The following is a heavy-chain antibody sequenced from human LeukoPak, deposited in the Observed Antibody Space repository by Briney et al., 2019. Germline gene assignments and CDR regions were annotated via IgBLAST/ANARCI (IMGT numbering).Heavy chain of an antibody. CDR3: ARDLFRFLEMFDP. D-gene: IGHD3-3*01. V-gene: IGHV1-69*05. J-gene: IGHJ5*02. Sequence: ASVKVSCKASGGTFSSYAISWVRQAPGQGLEWMGRIIPIFGTANYAQEFQGRVTITTDESTSTAYMELSSLRSEDTAVYYCARDLFRFLEMFDPWGQGTLVTVSS. CDR1: GGTFSSYA. CDR2: IIPIFGTA.